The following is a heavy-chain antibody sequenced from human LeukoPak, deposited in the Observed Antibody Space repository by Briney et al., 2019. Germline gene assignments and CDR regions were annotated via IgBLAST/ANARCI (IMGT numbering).Heavy chain of an antibody. Sequence: ASVKVSCKASGYDFTSVGITWVRRAPGQGLEWMGWISPYNGNTRYAQKFQGRVAMTTDTSTTTAYMELRGLRFNDTAVYYCAKRGHYSINWYHYFDYWGQGTLVTVSS. CDR2: ISPYNGNT. V-gene: IGHV1-18*01. J-gene: IGHJ4*02. D-gene: IGHD6-13*01. CDR3: AKRGHYSINWYHYFDY. CDR1: GYDFTSVG.